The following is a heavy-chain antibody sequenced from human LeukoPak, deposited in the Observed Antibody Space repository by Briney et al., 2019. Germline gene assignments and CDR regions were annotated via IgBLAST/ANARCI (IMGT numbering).Heavy chain of an antibody. D-gene: IGHD6-13*01. V-gene: IGHV4-34*01. J-gene: IGHJ4*02. Sequence: ADTLSLPCAVYGGSLSGYYSSWIPQPPGKGLECGGEINHSGSTNYNPSLKSRVTISVDPSKNQFSLELSSVTAADTAVYYCARGRRIAAAGSQVRGVFGYWGQGTLVTVSS. CDR1: GGSLSGYY. CDR2: INHSGST. CDR3: ARGRRIAAAGSQVRGVFGY.